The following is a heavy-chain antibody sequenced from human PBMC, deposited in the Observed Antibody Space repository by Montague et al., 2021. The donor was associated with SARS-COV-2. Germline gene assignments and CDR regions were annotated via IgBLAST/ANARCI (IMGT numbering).Heavy chain of an antibody. CDR3: ARAESYDSSGFLSDPFDV. V-gene: IGHV4-39*02. CDR1: GASINSNRHF. Sequence: SETLSLTCTVSGASINSNRHFWGWIRQAPGKGLEWIGSIFSSGSAYYNPSLKTRVSISVDTSGNRLSLKLTSVTATDTAMYFCARAESYDSSGFLSDPFDVWGQGTMGTVSS. CDR2: IFSSGSA. J-gene: IGHJ3*01. D-gene: IGHD3-22*01.